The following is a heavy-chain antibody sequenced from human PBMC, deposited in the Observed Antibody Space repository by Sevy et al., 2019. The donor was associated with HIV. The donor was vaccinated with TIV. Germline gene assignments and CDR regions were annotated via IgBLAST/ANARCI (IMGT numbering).Heavy chain of an antibody. CDR3: ARQFGLAVAGH. CDR1: GYSFSNYW. J-gene: IGHJ4*02. Sequence: GESLKISCKGSGYSFSNYWNAWVRQIPGKGLEWMGIIYPDDSETRYSPSFQGQVTISADKSISTAYLQWSSLNASDTAMYYCARQFGLAVAGHWGQGTLVTVSS. CDR2: IYPDDSET. V-gene: IGHV5-51*01. D-gene: IGHD6-19*01.